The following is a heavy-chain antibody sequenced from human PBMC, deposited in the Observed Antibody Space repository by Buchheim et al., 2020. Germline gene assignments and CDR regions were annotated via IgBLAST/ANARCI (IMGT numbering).Heavy chain of an antibody. V-gene: IGHV3-23*01. CDR2: ISGSGGST. CDR3: AKDMYASGWYSSDY. J-gene: IGHJ4*02. D-gene: IGHD6-19*01. CDR1: GLTFRSYA. Sequence: EVQLLESGGGLVQPGGSLRLSCVGSGLTFRSYAMSWVRQAPGKGLEWVSGISGSGGSTYYADSVKGRVTISRDNSKNTLYLQMNSLIAEDTAVYYCAKDMYASGWYSSDYWGQGTL.